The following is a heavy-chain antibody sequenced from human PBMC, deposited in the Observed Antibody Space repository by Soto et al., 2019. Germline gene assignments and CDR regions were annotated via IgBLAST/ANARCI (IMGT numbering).Heavy chain of an antibody. CDR1: GFTFSSYA. J-gene: IGHJ4*02. D-gene: IGHD6-6*01. CDR2: ISGSGGST. Sequence: GGSLRLSCAASGFTFSSYAMSWVRQAPGKGLEWVSAISGSGGSTYYADSVKGRFTISRDNSKNTLYLQMNSLRAEDTAVYYCAKVFSRAARPGDYFDYWGQGTLVTVSS. CDR3: AKVFSRAARPGDYFDY. V-gene: IGHV3-23*01.